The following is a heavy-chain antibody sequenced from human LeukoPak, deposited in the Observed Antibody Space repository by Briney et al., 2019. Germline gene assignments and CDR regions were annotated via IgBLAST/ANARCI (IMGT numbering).Heavy chain of an antibody. V-gene: IGHV3-53*01. Sequence: GGSLRLSCAASGFTVSSNYMSWVRQAPGKGLEWVSVIYSGGSTYYADSVKGRFTISRDNSKNTLYLQMNSLRAEDTAVYYCARESFPHYDFWSGYYTRFSYWGQGTLATVSS. D-gene: IGHD3-3*01. CDR2: IYSGGST. CDR3: ARESFPHYDFWSGYYTRFSY. CDR1: GFTVSSNY. J-gene: IGHJ4*02.